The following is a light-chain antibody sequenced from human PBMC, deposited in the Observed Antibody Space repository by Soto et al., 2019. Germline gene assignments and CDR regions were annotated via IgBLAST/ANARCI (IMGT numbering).Light chain of an antibody. V-gene: IGKV3-20*01. CDR3: QQYNRWPFT. CDR2: AAS. CDR1: QSVSSSQ. Sequence: EVVLTQSPGTLSLSPGERATLSCRASQSVSSSQLTWFQQKPGQAPRLLIYAASSRAAGIPDRFSGSGSGTDFTLTISRLEPEDFAVYYCQQYNRWPFTFGPGTKVDIK. J-gene: IGKJ3*01.